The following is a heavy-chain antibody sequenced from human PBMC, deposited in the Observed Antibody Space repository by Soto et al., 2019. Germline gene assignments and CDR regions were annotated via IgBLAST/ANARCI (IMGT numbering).Heavy chain of an antibody. V-gene: IGHV5-10-1*01. J-gene: IGHJ4*02. CDR2: IDPSDSQT. D-gene: IGHD2-8*01. CDR3: ARQRYDSVTGTNFQYYFES. Sequence: GESLKISCKGSGYSFAGYWITWVRQKPGKGLEWMGRIDPSDSQTYYSPSFRGHVTISATKSITTVFLQWSSLRASDTAMYYCARQRYDSVTGTNFQYYFESWGQGSPVTVSS. CDR1: GYSFAGYW.